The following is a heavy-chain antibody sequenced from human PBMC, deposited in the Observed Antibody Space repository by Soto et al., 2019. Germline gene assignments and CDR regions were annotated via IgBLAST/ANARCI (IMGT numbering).Heavy chain of an antibody. D-gene: IGHD6-13*01. Sequence: EVQLLESGGDLVQPGGSLRLSCAASGFTFSTYAMSWVRQAPGRGLEWVSGIGSSGDTTYYVDSVKGRFTISRDTSKNTLYLLMHNLRVEDTAVYYCAKEGRNSRFLDDWGQGTLVTVSS. CDR2: IGSSGDTT. CDR1: GFTFSTYA. J-gene: IGHJ4*02. CDR3: AKEGRNSRFLDD. V-gene: IGHV3-23*01.